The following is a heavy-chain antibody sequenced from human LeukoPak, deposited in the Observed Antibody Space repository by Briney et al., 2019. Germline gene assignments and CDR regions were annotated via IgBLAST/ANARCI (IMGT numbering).Heavy chain of an antibody. Sequence: ASVKVSCKTSGYTFTVYYMHWVRQARGQGLEWMGWINPNSSVTNYAQRLQGRVTMTRDTSISAAYMELRWLTSDDTAAYYCARERGGNSPFDSWGQGTLVTVSS. D-gene: IGHD4-23*01. CDR2: INPNSSVT. V-gene: IGHV1-2*02. CDR3: ARERGGNSPFDS. CDR1: GYTFTVYY. J-gene: IGHJ4*02.